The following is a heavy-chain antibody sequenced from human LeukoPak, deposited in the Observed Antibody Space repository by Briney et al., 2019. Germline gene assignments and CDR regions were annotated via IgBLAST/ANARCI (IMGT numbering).Heavy chain of an antibody. D-gene: IGHD4-17*01. CDR2: IYYSGST. V-gene: IGHV4-59*08. CDR1: VGSISSYY. Sequence: SETLSLTCTVSVGSISSYYWSWIRQPPGKGLEWSGYIYYSGSTNYNPSLKSRVTISVDTSKNQFSLKMSYVTAAETAVYYCARVLDYADYVYAFDIWGQGTMVTVSS. CDR3: ARVLDYADYVYAFDI. J-gene: IGHJ3*02.